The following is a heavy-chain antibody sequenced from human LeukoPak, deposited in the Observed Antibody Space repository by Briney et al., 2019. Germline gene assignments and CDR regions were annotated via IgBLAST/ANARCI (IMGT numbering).Heavy chain of an antibody. Sequence: GGTLRLSCGASGFTFSSYAMSWVRQAPGKGLEWVSAISGSGGGTYYADSVKGRFTISRDNSKNTLYLQMNSLRAEDTAVYYCARDRIAVAATETSFDYWGQGTLVTVSS. CDR3: ARDRIAVAATETSFDY. CDR2: ISGSGGGT. CDR1: GFTFSSYA. J-gene: IGHJ4*02. V-gene: IGHV3-23*01. D-gene: IGHD6-19*01.